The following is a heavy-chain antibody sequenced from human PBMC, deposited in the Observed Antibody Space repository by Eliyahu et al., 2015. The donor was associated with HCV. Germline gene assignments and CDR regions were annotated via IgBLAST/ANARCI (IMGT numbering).Heavy chain of an antibody. CDR3: ARSLRNYDILTGYRAFYFDY. V-gene: IGHV2-70*01. D-gene: IGHD3-9*01. CDR1: GFSLSTSGMC. CDR2: IDWDDDK. J-gene: IGHJ4*02. Sequence: QVTLRESGPALVKPTQTLTLTCTFSGFSLSTSGMCVSWIRQPPGKALEWLALIDWDDDKYYXTSLKTRLTISKDTSKNQVVLTMTNMDPVDTATYYCARSLRNYDILTGYRAFYFDYWGQGTLVTVSS.